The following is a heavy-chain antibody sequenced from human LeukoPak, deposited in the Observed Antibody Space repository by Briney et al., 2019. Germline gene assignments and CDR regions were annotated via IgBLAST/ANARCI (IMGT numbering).Heavy chain of an antibody. CDR1: GGSISSYY. CDR3: ARGGIAVAGTRGNYYYYGMDV. D-gene: IGHD6-19*01. CDR2: ICYSGTT. V-gene: IGHV4-59*12. J-gene: IGHJ6*02. Sequence: SETLSLTCTVSGGSISSYYWSWIRQPPGKGLEWIGYICYSGTTNYNPSLKSRVTISVDTSKNQFSLKLSSVTAADTAVYYCARGGIAVAGTRGNYYYYGMDVWGQGTTVTVSS.